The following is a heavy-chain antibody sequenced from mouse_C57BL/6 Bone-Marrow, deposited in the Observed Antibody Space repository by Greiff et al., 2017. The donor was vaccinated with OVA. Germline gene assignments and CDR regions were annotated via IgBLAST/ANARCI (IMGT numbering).Heavy chain of an antibody. Sequence: VQLQQSGAELAKPGASVKLSCKASGYTFTSYWMHWVKQRPGQGLEWIGYINPSSGYTKYNQKFKDKATLTADKSSSTAYMQLSSLTYEDSAVYYCSSHDGYYVGYFDVWGTGTTVTVSS. V-gene: IGHV1-7*01. CDR3: SSHDGYYVGYFDV. J-gene: IGHJ1*03. CDR1: GYTFTSYW. CDR2: INPSSGYT. D-gene: IGHD2-3*01.